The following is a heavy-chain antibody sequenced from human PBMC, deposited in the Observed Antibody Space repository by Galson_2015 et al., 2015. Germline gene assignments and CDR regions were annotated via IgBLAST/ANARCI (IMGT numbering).Heavy chain of an antibody. D-gene: IGHD2-21*02. J-gene: IGHJ4*02. CDR3: ARVVVVTAGDYYFDV. Sequence: DSGSTNYNPSLKSRVTISVDTSRSQVSLKLKAVTAADTAVYYCARVVVVTAGDYYFDVWGQGALVAVSS. CDR2: DSGST. V-gene: IGHV4-59*01.